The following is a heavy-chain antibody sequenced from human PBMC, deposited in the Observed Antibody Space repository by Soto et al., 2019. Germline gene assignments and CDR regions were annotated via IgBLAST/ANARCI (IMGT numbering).Heavy chain of an antibody. CDR3: ARERTGDPTFFDY. CDR1: GGSVSSSNYY. D-gene: IGHD1-1*01. CDR2: VYYSGSA. Sequence: QVQLQESGPGLVKPSEPLSLTCTVSGGSVSSSNYYWSWMRQPPGKGLEWLGYVYYSGSASYNPSLKSRITVSVDTSKNQFSLKLSSVTAADTAVYYCARERTGDPTFFDYWGQGTLVTVSS. V-gene: IGHV4-61*01. J-gene: IGHJ4*02.